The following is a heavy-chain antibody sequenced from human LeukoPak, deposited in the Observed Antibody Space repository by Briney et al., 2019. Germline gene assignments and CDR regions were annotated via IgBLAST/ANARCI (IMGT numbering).Heavy chain of an antibody. V-gene: IGHV3-7*01. D-gene: IGHD3-3*01. CDR3: ARDFWGAYRVDYFDY. Sequence: GGSLRLSCAASGFTFSNYWMSWVRRAPGKGLEWVANTKQDGSETYYVDSVRGRFTISRDNAKKSLYLQMNSLRAEDTAVYYCARDFWGAYRVDYFDYWGQGNLVTVSS. CDR1: GFTFSNYW. J-gene: IGHJ4*02. CDR2: TKQDGSET.